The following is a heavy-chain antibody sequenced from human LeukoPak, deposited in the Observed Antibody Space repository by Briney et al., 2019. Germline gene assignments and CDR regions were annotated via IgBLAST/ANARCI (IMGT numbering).Heavy chain of an antibody. D-gene: IGHD3-22*01. V-gene: IGHV3-21*01. J-gene: IGHJ4*02. CDR3: ARAARKYYYDSSGYYYFDY. Sequence: SGGSLRLSCAASGFTFSSYSMHWVRQAPGKGLEWVSSISSSSYIYYADSVKGRFTISSDNAKNSLYLQMNSLRAEDTAVYYCARAARKYYYDSSGYYYFDYWGQGTLVTVSS. CDR2: ISSSSYI. CDR1: GFTFSSYS.